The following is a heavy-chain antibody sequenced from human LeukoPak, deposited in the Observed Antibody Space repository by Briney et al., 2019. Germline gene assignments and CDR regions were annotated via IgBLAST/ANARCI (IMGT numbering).Heavy chain of an antibody. J-gene: IGHJ4*02. Sequence: GASVKVSCKSSGGTFSDYVISWVRQAPGQGPQWMGRIIPIVGTPNYSPTLLGRVTITADESTSTAYMELSSLRSEDTAVYYCARKYYDSSGYPDWGQGTLVTVSS. D-gene: IGHD3-22*01. CDR3: ARKYYDSSGYPD. V-gene: IGHV1-69*11. CDR2: IIPIVGTP. CDR1: GGTFSDYV.